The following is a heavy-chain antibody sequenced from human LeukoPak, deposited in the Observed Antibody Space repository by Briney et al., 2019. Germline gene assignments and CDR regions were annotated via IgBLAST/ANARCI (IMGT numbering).Heavy chain of an antibody. V-gene: IGHV3-23*01. Sequence: GGSLRLSCAASGFTFSRYWMHWVRQAPGKGLEWVSTISGSGGSTYYADSVKGRFTISRDNSKNTLYLQMNSLRAEDTAVYYCAREAVTRNYFDYWGQGTLVTVSS. CDR2: ISGSGGST. CDR3: AREAVTRNYFDY. D-gene: IGHD4-17*01. CDR1: GFTFSRYW. J-gene: IGHJ4*02.